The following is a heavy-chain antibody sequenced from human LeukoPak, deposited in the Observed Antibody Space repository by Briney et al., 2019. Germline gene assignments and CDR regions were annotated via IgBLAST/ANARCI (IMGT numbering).Heavy chain of an antibody. Sequence: GGSLRLSCAASELTFSSYPMSWVRQAPGKGLEWVSAISGSGNYTYCADSVEGRFTISRDNSKNTLYLQMNNLRAEDTAVYYCAKVVWEVTTYYWGQGTLVAVSS. CDR1: ELTFSSYP. V-gene: IGHV3-23*01. CDR3: AKVVWEVTTYY. D-gene: IGHD4-17*01. J-gene: IGHJ4*02. CDR2: ISGSGNYT.